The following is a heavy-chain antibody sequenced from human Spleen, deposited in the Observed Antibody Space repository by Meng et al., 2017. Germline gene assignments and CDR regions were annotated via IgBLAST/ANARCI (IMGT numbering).Heavy chain of an antibody. CDR1: GYTFTTYG. V-gene: IGHV1-18*01. CDR3: VSERGGGSFDY. J-gene: IGHJ4*02. D-gene: IGHD3-10*01. Sequence: QVQVVQSGAEVKEPGASVKVSCKASGYTFTTYGLSWVRQAPGQGLEWMGWISAYNSNTNYAQKVQGRVTMTRDTSTTTAYMELRNLRSDDTAVYYCVSERGGGSFDYWGQGTLVTVSS. CDR2: ISAYNSNT.